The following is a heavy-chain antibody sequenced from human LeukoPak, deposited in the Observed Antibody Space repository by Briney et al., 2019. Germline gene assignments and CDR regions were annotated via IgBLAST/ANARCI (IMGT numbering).Heavy chain of an antibody. Sequence: GASVKVSSKASGYTFTSYYMHWVRQAPGQGLEWMGIINPSGGSTSYAQKFQGRVTMTRDTSTSTVYMELSSLRSEDTAVYYCARDLTVPLPWGPTKGMDYFDYWGQGTLVTVSS. V-gene: IGHV1-46*01. J-gene: IGHJ4*02. D-gene: IGHD2-21*02. CDR1: GYTFTSYY. CDR3: ARDLTVPLPWGPTKGMDYFDY. CDR2: INPSGGST.